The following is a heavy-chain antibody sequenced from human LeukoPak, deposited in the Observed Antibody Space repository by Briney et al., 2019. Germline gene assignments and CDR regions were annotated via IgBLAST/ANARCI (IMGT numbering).Heavy chain of an antibody. V-gene: IGHV4-4*07. J-gene: IGHJ4*02. D-gene: IGHD3-16*01. Sequence: MSSETLSLTCTVSGGSISSYCWTWIRQPAGKGLEWIGRINTSGSTNYNPSLKSRVTMSVDTSKNQFSLNLSSVTAADTAIYYCARDNLGAKVYFDYWGQGTLVTVSS. CDR2: INTSGST. CDR1: GGSISSYC. CDR3: ARDNLGAKVYFDY.